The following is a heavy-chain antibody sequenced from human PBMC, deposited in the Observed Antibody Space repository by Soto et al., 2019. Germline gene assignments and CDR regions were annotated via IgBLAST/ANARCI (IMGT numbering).Heavy chain of an antibody. V-gene: IGHV1-69*01. CDR3: ARDRRFGLSGHQAALNNYYYYGMDV. Sequence: QVQLVQSGAEVKKPGSSVKVSCKASGGTFSSYAISWVRQAPGQGLEWMGGIIPIFGTANYAQKFQGRVTITADESTSTAYMELRSLSSEDTAVYYCARDRRFGLSGHQAALNNYYYYGMDVWGQGTTVTVSS. J-gene: IGHJ6*02. D-gene: IGHD3-16*01. CDR1: GGTFSSYA. CDR2: IIPIFGTA.